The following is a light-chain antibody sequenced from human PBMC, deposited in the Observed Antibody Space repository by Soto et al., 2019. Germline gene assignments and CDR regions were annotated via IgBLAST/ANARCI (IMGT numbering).Light chain of an antibody. CDR1: QDISSS. CDR2: AAS. J-gene: IGKJ4*01. Sequence: DIQMTQSPTSVSASVGDRVTITCRASQDISSSLAWYQQKPRKAPKLLIYAASSLQSGVPSRFSGSGSGTDFTLTISSLQPVDIATYYCQQANSFPLTFGGGTKVDIK. V-gene: IGKV1D-12*01. CDR3: QQANSFPLT.